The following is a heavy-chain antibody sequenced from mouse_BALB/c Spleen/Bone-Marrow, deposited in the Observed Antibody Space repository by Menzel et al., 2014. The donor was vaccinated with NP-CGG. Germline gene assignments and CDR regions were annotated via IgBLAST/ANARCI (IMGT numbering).Heavy chain of an antibody. CDR1: GYTFTSYV. V-gene: IGHV1-14*01. CDR3: ARREDGYGTFYWYFHV. J-gene: IGHJ1*01. CDR2: INPYNDGT. Sequence: VQLQQSGPELVKPGASVKMSCKASGYTFTSYVMHWVKQKPGQGLEWIGYINPYNDGTKYNEKFKGKATLTSDKSSSTAYMELSSLTSEDSAVYYCARREDGYGTFYWYFHVWGAGTTVTVTS. D-gene: IGHD2-2*01.